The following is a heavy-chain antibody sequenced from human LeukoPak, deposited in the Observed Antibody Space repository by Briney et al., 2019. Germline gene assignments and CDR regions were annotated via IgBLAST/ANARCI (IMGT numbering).Heavy chain of an antibody. J-gene: IGHJ5*02. Sequence: PSETLSLTCAVYGGSSSGYYWSWIRQPPGKGLEWIGEINHSGSTNYNPSLKSRVTISVDTSKNQFSLKLSSVTAADTAVYYCARAGGDSSYMSFDPWGQGALVTVSS. CDR1: GGSSSGYY. D-gene: IGHD2-21*02. CDR3: ARAGGDSSYMSFDP. V-gene: IGHV4-34*01. CDR2: INHSGST.